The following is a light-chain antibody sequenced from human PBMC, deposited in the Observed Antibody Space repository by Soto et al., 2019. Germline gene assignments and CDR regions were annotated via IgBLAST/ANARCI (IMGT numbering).Light chain of an antibody. J-gene: IGKJ1*01. Sequence: EIVLTQSPATLSLSPGERATLSCRASQSVSSYLAWYQQKPGQAPRLLIYDASTKGTGIPARFSGSGSGTDFTLPITRMEPEDFADSYCQQRSNWHPTFGQGTKGEIK. CDR3: QQRSNWHPT. CDR1: QSVSSY. V-gene: IGKV3-11*01. CDR2: DAS.